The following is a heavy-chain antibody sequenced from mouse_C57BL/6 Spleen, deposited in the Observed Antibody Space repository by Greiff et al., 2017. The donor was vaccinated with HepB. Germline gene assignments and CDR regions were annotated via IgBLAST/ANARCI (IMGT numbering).Heavy chain of an antibody. Sequence: VQLQQPGAELVKPGASVKLSCKASGYTFTSYWMHWVKQRPGRGLEWIGRIDPNSGGTKYNEKLKSKATLTVDKPSSTAYMHLSSLTSEDSAVYDCARWDYGNYAYWGQGTLVTVSA. V-gene: IGHV1-72*01. CDR2: IDPNSGGT. CDR1: GYTFTSYW. D-gene: IGHD2-1*01. J-gene: IGHJ3*01. CDR3: ARWDYGNYAY.